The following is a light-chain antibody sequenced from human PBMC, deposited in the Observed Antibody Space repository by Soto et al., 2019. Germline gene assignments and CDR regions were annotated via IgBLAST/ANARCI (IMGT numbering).Light chain of an antibody. Sequence: QSALTQPPSASGSPGQSVTISCTGTSSDVGGYNYVSWYQQHQGKAPKLIIYEVSKRPSGVPDRFSGSKSGTTASLTVSGLHAEDEADYYCSSYAGSNHLVFGGGTKLTVL. V-gene: IGLV2-8*01. CDR1: SSDVGGYNY. CDR3: SSYAGSNHLV. CDR2: EVS. J-gene: IGLJ2*01.